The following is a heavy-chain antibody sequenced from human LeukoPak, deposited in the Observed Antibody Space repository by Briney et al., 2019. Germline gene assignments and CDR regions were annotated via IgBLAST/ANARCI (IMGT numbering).Heavy chain of an antibody. V-gene: IGHV3-30*18. CDR2: ISYDESGK. J-gene: IGHJ6*02. CDR3: AKGVVAATNAAYYGMDV. CDR1: GITLSNYG. D-gene: IGHD2-15*01. Sequence: GGSLRLSCAVSGITLSNYGMHWVRQAPGKGLEWVAVISYDESGKYYADSVKGRFTISRDNSKNTLYLQMNSLRPEDTAVYYCAKGVVAATNAAYYGMDVWGQGTTVTVSS.